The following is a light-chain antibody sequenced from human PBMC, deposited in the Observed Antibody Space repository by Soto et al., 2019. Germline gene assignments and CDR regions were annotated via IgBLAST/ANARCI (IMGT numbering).Light chain of an antibody. CDR1: SSNIGSNT. V-gene: IGLV1-44*01. CDR2: SNN. Sequence: QSVLTQPPSASGTPGQRVTISCSGSSSNIGSNTVNWYQQLPGTAPKLLIYSNNQRPSGVPDRFSGSKSGTGASLAISGLQSEDEAEYDCAAWDDSLNGQGVFGTGTKLTVL. J-gene: IGLJ1*01. CDR3: AAWDDSLNGQGV.